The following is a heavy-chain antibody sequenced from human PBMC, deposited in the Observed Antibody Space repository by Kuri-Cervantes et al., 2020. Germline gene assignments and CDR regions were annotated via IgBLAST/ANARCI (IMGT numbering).Heavy chain of an antibody. J-gene: IGHJ6*03. D-gene: IGHD3-3*01. V-gene: IGHV3-30*01. CDR3: ARVESPFLDYYYYMDV. CDR2: ISYDGSNK. Sequence: GESLKISCAGSGYTFISYAMHWVRQAPGKGLEWVAVISYDGSNKDYADSVKGRFTISRDNSKNTMFLQMNSLRPEDTAVYYCARVESPFLDYYYYMDVWGKGTTVTVSS. CDR1: GYTFISYA.